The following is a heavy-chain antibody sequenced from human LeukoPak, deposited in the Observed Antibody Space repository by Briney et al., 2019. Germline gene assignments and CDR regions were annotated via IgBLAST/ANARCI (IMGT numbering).Heavy chain of an antibody. Sequence: SETLSLTCAVYGGSFSGYYWSWIRQPPGKGLEWIGEINHSGSTNYNPSLKSRVTISVDTSKNQFSLKLSSVTAADTAVYYCARHGTTVTTYFDYWGQGTLVTVSS. V-gene: IGHV4-34*01. D-gene: IGHD4-17*01. CDR2: INHSGST. CDR3: ARHGTTVTTYFDY. J-gene: IGHJ4*02. CDR1: GGSFSGYY.